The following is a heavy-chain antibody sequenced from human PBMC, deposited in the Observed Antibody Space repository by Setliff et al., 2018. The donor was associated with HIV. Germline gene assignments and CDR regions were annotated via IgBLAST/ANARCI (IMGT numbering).Heavy chain of an antibody. Sequence: GASVKVSCKASGYTFTNYAMHWVRQAPGQRLEWMGWINAGNGHTKYSQKFQGRVSITRDTSATTAYMGLSSLRSEDTAVYYCARDKPRGAIQLLRGEFDYWGQGTLVTVSS. CDR3: ARDKPRGAIQLLRGEFDY. CDR1: GYTFTNYA. D-gene: IGHD5-18*01. CDR2: INAGNGHT. V-gene: IGHV1-3*01. J-gene: IGHJ4*02.